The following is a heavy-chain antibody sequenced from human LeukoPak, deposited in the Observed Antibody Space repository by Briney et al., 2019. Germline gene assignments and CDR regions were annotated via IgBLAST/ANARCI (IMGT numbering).Heavy chain of an antibody. CDR3: ARGGGEGGYAWGY. Sequence: GGSLRLSCAASGFTVSSNYLSWVRQAPGRGLECVSVIYSGGSTYYADSVKGRFTISRDDSKNTLYLQMNSLRAEDTAVYYCARGGGEGGYAWGYWGQGTLLTVSS. CDR1: GFTVSSNY. CDR2: IYSGGST. D-gene: IGHD5-12*01. J-gene: IGHJ4*02. V-gene: IGHV3-66*01.